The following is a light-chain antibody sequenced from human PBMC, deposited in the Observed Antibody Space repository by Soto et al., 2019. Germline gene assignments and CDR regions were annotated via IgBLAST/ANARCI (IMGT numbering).Light chain of an antibody. V-gene: IGLV1-44*01. Sequence: QSVLTQPPSASGTPGQRVTISCSGSSSNIGGNTVSWYQQFPGTAPKLLIYTNNQRPSGVPDRFSGSKSDTSASLAISALQYEDEAHYYCAAWDDSLNGDVFGAGTKLTVL. CDR1: SSNIGGNT. CDR3: AAWDDSLNGDV. J-gene: IGLJ1*01. CDR2: TNN.